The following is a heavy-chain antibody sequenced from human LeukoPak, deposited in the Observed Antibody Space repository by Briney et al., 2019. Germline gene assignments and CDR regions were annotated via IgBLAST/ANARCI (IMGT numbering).Heavy chain of an antibody. J-gene: IGHJ4*02. CDR1: GGSISSYY. CDR2: IYYSGST. D-gene: IGHD3-10*01. CDR3: ARDRGPIIDS. Sequence: SETLSLTCTVSGGSISSYYWSWIRQPPGKGLEWVGYIYYSGSTNYNPSLKSRVTISVDTSKNQFSLKLSSVTAADTAVYYCARDRGPIIDSWGQGTLVTVSS. V-gene: IGHV4-59*01.